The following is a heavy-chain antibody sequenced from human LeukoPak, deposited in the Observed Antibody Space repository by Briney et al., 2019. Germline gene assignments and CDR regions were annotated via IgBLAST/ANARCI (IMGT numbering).Heavy chain of an antibody. V-gene: IGHV3-64D*06. CDR3: ARLAAAGHSDY. CDR2: ISSNGRDT. D-gene: IGHD6-13*01. CDR1: EFTFGTYA. J-gene: IGHJ3*01. Sequence: GGSLRLSCSASEFTFGTYAMLWVRQAPGKGLEYVSAISSNGRDTYHAAPVRGRFSISRVNSNNTLYLQMSSLRVEDTAMYYCARLAAAGHSDYWGQGTMVTVSS.